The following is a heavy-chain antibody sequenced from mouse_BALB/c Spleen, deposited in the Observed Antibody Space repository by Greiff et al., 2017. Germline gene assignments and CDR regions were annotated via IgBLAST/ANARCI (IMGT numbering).Heavy chain of an antibody. CDR1: GYTFTNYW. CDR2: IYPGSGST. V-gene: IGHV1S22*01. D-gene: IGHD2-10*02. CDR3: TRQGYGNYGFAY. Sequence: LQQPGSELVRPGASVKLSCKASGYTFTNYWMHWVKQRPGQGLEWIGNIYPGSGSTNYDEKFKSKATLTVDTSSSTAYMQLSSLTSEDSAVYYCTRQGYGNYGFAYWGQGTLVTVSA. J-gene: IGHJ3*01.